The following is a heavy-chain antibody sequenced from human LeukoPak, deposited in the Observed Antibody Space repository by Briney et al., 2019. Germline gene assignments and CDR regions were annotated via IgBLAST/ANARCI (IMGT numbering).Heavy chain of an antibody. CDR1: GFTFSSYS. CDR3: ARVLEGSSGQHWYFDL. Sequence: GGSLRLSCAASGFTFSSYSMSWVRQAPGKGLEWVSSISSSSSYIYYADSVKGRFTISRDNAKNSLYLQMNSLRAEDTAVYYCARVLEGSSGQHWYFDLWGRGTLVTVSS. CDR2: ISSSSSYI. V-gene: IGHV3-21*01. J-gene: IGHJ2*01. D-gene: IGHD6-19*01.